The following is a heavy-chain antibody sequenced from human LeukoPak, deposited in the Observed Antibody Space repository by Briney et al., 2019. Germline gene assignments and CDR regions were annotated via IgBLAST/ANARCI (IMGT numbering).Heavy chain of an antibody. Sequence: GGSLRLSCAASGFTFSDYAMDWVRQAPGKGLEWVSSISSGGSYISYADSVKGRFTVSRDNAKDSLFLQMRSLRDEDTAVYYCARGPALYCTSSSCLDGVDWGQGTLVTVSS. CDR2: ISSGGSYI. D-gene: IGHD2-2*01. CDR3: ARGPALYCTSSSCLDGVD. CDR1: GFTFSDYA. J-gene: IGHJ4*02. V-gene: IGHV3-21*01.